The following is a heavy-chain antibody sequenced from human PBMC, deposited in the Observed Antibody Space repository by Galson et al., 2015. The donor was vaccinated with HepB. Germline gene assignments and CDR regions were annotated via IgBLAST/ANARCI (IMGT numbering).Heavy chain of an antibody. CDR2: IYYSGST. CDR3: VSLRLVYYYGMDV. V-gene: IGHV4-39*01. J-gene: IGHJ6*02. Sequence: TLSLTCTVSGASISSSSYFWGWIRQPPGKGLEWIGSIYYSGSTYYNPSLKSRVTISVDTSKNQFSLKLNSVTAADTAVYYCVSLRLVYYYGMDVWGQGTTVTVSS. CDR1: GASISSSSYF. D-gene: IGHD6-19*01.